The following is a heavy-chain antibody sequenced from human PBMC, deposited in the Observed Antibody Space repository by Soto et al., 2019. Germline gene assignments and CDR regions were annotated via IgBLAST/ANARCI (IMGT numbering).Heavy chain of an antibody. CDR2: IYYSVSS. CDR3: ARAIVVTVGGMDV. Sequence: QVQLQESGPGLVKPSQTLSLTCTVSGGSISNADYYWSWVRQPPGQGLEWIGYIYYSVSSFFNPSLKSRVTMSKDTSKNQFSLRLTSVTAADTAVYYCARAIVVTVGGMDVWGRGTTVTVSS. V-gene: IGHV4-30-4*01. D-gene: IGHD5-12*01. J-gene: IGHJ6*02. CDR1: GGSISNADYY.